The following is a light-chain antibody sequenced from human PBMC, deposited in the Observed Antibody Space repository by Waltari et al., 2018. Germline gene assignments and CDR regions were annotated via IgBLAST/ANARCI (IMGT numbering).Light chain of an antibody. CDR1: QSVRIY. CDR3: QQYVESPAT. CDR2: HAS. Sequence: EIVLTQSPGTVSLSPGDIATLSCRASQSVRIYLAWYQQKPGQAPRLLIYHASTRATGIPDRFSASGSGTDFSLTISRLEPEDFAMYYCQQYVESPATFGQGTKVEIK. J-gene: IGKJ1*01. V-gene: IGKV3-20*01.